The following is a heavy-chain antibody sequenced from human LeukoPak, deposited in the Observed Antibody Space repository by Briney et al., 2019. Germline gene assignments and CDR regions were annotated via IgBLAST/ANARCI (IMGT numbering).Heavy chain of an antibody. CDR2: ISWNSGSI. J-gene: IGHJ4*02. Sequence: GGSLRLSCAGSGFIFNNYAMHWVRQPPGKGLEWVSGISWNSGSIDYADSVKGRFTISRDNAKNSLYLQMNSLRVEGTAFYYCAKDNRRHYTSGPNPDSLHWGQGALVTVSS. V-gene: IGHV3-9*01. D-gene: IGHD6-19*01. CDR1: GFIFNNYA. CDR3: AKDNRRHYTSGPNPDSLH.